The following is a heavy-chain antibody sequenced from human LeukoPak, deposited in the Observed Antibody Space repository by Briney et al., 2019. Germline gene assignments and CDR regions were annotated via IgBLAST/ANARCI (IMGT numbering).Heavy chain of an antibody. CDR2: ISSSSSAI. D-gene: IGHD5-24*01. CDR1: GFTFSSHS. J-gene: IGHJ4*02. Sequence: GGSLRLSCVASGFTFSSHSMNWVRQAPGKGLEWVSYISSSSSAINYVDSVKGRFTVSRDNAKNSLYLQMNSLRAEDTAVYYCARGPVEMATPSHWGQGTLVTVSS. CDR3: ARGPVEMATPSH. V-gene: IGHV3-48*04.